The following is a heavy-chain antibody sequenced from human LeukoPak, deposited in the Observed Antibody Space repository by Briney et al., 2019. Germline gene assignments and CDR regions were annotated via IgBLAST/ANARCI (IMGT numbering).Heavy chain of an antibody. J-gene: IGHJ4*02. V-gene: IGHV3-9*01. D-gene: IGHD6-13*01. CDR1: GFTFDDYA. CDR3: AKDSAAAAVGIDY. CDR2: ISWNSGSI. Sequence: SLRLSCAASGFTFDDYAMHWVRQAPGKGLEWVSGISWNSGSIGYADSVKGRFTISRDNAKNSLYLQMNSLRAEDTALYYCAKDSAAAAVGIDYWGQGNLVTVSS.